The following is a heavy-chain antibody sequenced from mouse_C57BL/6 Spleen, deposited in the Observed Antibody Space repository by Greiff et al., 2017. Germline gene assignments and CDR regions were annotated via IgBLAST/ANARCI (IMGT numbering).Heavy chain of an antibody. CDR3: TRPTVVPWYFDV. CDR1: GFTFSDAW. V-gene: IGHV6-6*01. J-gene: IGHJ1*03. Sequence: EVKLMESGGGLVQPGGSMKLSCAASGFTFSDAWMDWVRQSPEKGLEWVAEIRNKANNHATYYAESVKGRFTISRDDSKSSVYLQMNSLRAEDTGIYYCTRPTVVPWYFDVWGTGTTVTVSS. CDR2: IRNKANNHAT. D-gene: IGHD1-1*01.